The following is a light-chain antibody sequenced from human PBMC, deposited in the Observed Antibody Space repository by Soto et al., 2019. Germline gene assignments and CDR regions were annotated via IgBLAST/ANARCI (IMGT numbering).Light chain of an antibody. Sequence: EIVFTQSPGTLSLSPGERATLSCRTSHSVDSTQLAWYQQKPGQAPRLLIYGASGRDSGVPATFSGSGSGTEFTLTIISLQSEDSAVYYCQQYNDWPLTFGGGTKVDIK. CDR1: HSVDST. CDR3: QQYNDWPLT. J-gene: IGKJ4*01. CDR2: GAS. V-gene: IGKV3-15*01.